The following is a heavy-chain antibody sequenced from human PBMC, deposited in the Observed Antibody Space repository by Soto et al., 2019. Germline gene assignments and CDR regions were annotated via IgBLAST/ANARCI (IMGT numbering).Heavy chain of an antibody. D-gene: IGHD3-22*01. CDR2: IYYSGST. CDR1: GGSISSGGYY. J-gene: IGHJ4*02. V-gene: IGHV4-31*03. Sequence: PSETLSLTCTVSGGSISSGGYYWSWIRQHPGKGLEWIGYIYYSGSTYYNPSLKSRVTISVDTSKNQFSLKLSSVTAADTAVYYCARVRYYYDSSGITRGYYFDYWGQGTLVTVSS. CDR3: ARVRYYYDSSGITRGYYFDY.